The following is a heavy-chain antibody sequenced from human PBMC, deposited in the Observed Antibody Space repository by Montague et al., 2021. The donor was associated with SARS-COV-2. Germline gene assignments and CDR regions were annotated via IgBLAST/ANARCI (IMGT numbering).Heavy chain of an antibody. CDR1: GDSVSRYY. Sequence: SETLSLTCTVAGDSVSRYYWNWIRQSPGKGLEWIGNIYYYGSVNYNPSLKSRLSISLDTSKNQPSLTLTSVTAADTATYYCARQITMVREPFDSWGQGTLVLVSS. D-gene: IGHD3-10*01. CDR2: IYYYGSV. CDR3: ARQITMVREPFDS. J-gene: IGHJ4*02. V-gene: IGHV4-59*08.